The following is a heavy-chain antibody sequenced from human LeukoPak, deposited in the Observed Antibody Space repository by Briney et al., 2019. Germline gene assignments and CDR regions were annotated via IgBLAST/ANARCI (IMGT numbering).Heavy chain of an antibody. CDR1: GGSFIGLF. CDR2: IYDSGNT. D-gene: IGHD6-6*01. V-gene: IGHV4-59*11. J-gene: IGHJ5*02. CDR3: ARGALGHPRPGWFDP. Sequence: PSETLSPTCTVSGGSFIGLFWSWIRQPPGRGLEWIGYIYDSGNTKYNPSLNSRVTISVDTSKNQFSLNLTSVNIADTAVYYCARGALGHPRPGWFDPWGQGILVTVSS.